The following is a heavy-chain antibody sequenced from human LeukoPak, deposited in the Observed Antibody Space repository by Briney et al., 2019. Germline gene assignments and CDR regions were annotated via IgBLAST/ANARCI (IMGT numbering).Heavy chain of an antibody. CDR2: INWNGGST. Sequence: GGSLRLSCAASGFTFDDYGMSWVRQVPGKGLEWVSDINWNGGSTGYADSVKGRFTISRDNAKNSLYLQMNSLRAEDTALYYCARGDSSSSYYYYYYMDVWGKGTTVTVSS. CDR3: ARGDSSSSYYYYYYMDV. V-gene: IGHV3-20*04. CDR1: GFTFDDYG. J-gene: IGHJ6*03. D-gene: IGHD6-6*01.